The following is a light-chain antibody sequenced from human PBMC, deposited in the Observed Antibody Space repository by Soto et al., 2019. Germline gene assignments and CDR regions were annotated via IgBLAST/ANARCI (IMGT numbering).Light chain of an antibody. J-gene: IGKJ1*01. V-gene: IGKV1-5*03. CDR2: KAS. CDR3: QHYNSYSEA. Sequence: DIQMTQSPSTLSVSVGDRVTITCRASQSISNWLAWYQQKPGKAPKLLIYKASSLESGVPSRFSGSGSGTEFTLTISSLQPDDFATYYCQHYNSYSEAFGQGTKVDI. CDR1: QSISNW.